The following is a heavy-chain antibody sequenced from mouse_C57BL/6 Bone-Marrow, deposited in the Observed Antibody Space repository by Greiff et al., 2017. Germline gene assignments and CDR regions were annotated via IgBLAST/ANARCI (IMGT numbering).Heavy chain of an antibody. J-gene: IGHJ4*01. CDR2: INPNNGGT. D-gene: IGHD1-3*01. CDR3: ARSYKGYYAMYY. CDR1: GYTFTDYY. Sequence: EVQLQQSGPELVKPGASVKISCKASGYTFTDYYMNWVKQSHGKSLEWIGDINPNNGGTSYNQKFKGKATLTVDKSSSTAYMELRSLTSEDSAVYYCARSYKGYYAMYYWGQGTSVTVSS. V-gene: IGHV1-26*01.